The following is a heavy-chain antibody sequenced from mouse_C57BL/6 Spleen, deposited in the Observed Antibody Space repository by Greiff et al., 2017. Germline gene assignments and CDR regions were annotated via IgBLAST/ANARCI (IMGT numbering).Heavy chain of an antibody. CDR1: GFTFSDYG. Sequence: DVMLVESGGGLVKPGGSLKLSCAASGFTFSDYGMHWVRQAPEKGLEWVAYISSGSSTIYYADTVKGRFTISRDNAKNTLFLQMTSLRSEDTAMYYCARRVATPYWYFDVWGTGTTVTVSS. CDR2: ISSGSSTI. D-gene: IGHD1-1*02. J-gene: IGHJ1*03. V-gene: IGHV5-17*01. CDR3: ARRVATPYWYFDV.